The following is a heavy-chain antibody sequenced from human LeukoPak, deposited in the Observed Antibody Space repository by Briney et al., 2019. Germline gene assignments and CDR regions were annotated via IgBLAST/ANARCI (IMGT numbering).Heavy chain of an antibody. CDR1: GFMFNSYW. Sequence: GGSLRLSCAASGFMFNSYWMTWVRQAPGKGLEWVSGINWNGGSTGYADSVKGRFTISRDNAKNSLYLQMNSLRAEDTALYHCARVRNGGSSDYYYFDYWGQGTLVTVSS. D-gene: IGHD1-26*01. V-gene: IGHV3-20*01. J-gene: IGHJ4*02. CDR2: INWNGGST. CDR3: ARVRNGGSSDYYYFDY.